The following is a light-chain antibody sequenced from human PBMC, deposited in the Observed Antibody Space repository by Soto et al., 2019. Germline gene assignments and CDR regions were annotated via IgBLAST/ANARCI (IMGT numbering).Light chain of an antibody. V-gene: IGKV3-15*01. Sequence: EIVMTQSPATLSVSPGDRVTLSCRASQSVTTNLAWYQQKPGQAPRLLIYGASTRAPRIPARFSGSGSVTEFTLTISSLQSADFAVYYCQQYNIWPPITFGQGTRLEIK. CDR2: GAS. CDR1: QSVTTN. CDR3: QQYNIWPPIT. J-gene: IGKJ5*01.